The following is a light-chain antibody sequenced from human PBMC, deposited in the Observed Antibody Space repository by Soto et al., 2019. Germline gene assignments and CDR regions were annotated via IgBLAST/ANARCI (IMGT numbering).Light chain of an antibody. CDR3: QQYNNWPRT. Sequence: EIVMTQSPATLSVSPGERATLSCRASQSVSSNLAWYQQKFGQAPRLLIYGASSRATGIPARFSGSGSGTDFPLTISRQQSEDLAVYYCQQYNNWPRTFGQGTKVEIK. V-gene: IGKV3-15*01. CDR2: GAS. CDR1: QSVSSN. J-gene: IGKJ1*01.